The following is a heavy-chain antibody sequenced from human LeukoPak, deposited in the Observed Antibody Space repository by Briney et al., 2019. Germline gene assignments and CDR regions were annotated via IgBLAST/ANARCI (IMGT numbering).Heavy chain of an antibody. D-gene: IGHD3-22*01. CDR1: GGSISSYY. Sequence: PSETLSLTCTVSGGSISSYYWSWIRQPPGKGLEWIGYIYDSGSTNYNASLKSRVTISVDTSKNQFSLKLSSVTAADTAVYYCARHRGGPYYYDSSGYGDWFDPGGQGTLVTVSS. CDR3: ARHRGGPYYYDSSGYGDWFDP. V-gene: IGHV4-59*08. CDR2: IYDSGST. J-gene: IGHJ5*02.